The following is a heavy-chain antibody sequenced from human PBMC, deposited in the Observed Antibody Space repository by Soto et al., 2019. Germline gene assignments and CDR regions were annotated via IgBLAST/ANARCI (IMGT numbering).Heavy chain of an antibody. CDR1: GFTFSSYD. J-gene: IGHJ6*02. Sequence: GGSLRLSCAASGFTFSSYDMHWVRQATGKGLEWVAAIYNGGDTYYADSVKGRFTISRDNSKNTLYLQMNSLRAEDTAVYYCASPQTTVTTDYYYYGMDVWGQGTTVTVSS. CDR2: IYNGGDT. V-gene: IGHV3-13*01. D-gene: IGHD4-17*01. CDR3: ASPQTTVTTDYYYYGMDV.